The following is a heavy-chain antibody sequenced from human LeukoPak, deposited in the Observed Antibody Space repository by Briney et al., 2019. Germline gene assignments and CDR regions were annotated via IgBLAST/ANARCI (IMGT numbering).Heavy chain of an antibody. CDR1: GFTFSSYA. CDR3: AKSHGLRGYSYGWQCSWFDP. D-gene: IGHD5-18*01. CDR2: ISGSGGST. J-gene: IGHJ5*02. V-gene: IGHV3-23*01. Sequence: PGGSLRLSCAASGFTFSSYAMSWVRQAPGKGLEWVSAISGSGGSTYYADSVKGRFTISRDNSKNTLYLQMNSLRAEDTAVYYCAKSHGLRGYSYGWQCSWFDPWGQGTLVTVSS.